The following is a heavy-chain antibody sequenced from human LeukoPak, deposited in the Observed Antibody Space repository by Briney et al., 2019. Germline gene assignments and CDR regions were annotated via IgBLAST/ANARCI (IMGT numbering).Heavy chain of an antibody. V-gene: IGHV4-4*07. CDR3: ARGNYYDSSGYYYVIGIDY. CDR1: GGSISNYH. D-gene: IGHD3-22*01. J-gene: IGHJ4*02. CDR2: IHTSGST. Sequence: SETLSLTCTVSGGSISNYHWSWIRQPAGKGLEWIGQIHTSGSTNYNPSLKSRVTISVDTSKNQFSLKLSSVTAADTAVYYCARGNYYDSSGYYYVIGIDYWGQGTLVTVSS.